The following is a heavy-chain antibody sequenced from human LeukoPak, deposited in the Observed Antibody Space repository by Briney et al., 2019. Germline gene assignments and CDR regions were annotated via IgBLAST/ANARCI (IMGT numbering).Heavy chain of an antibody. CDR1: GFSLSTNGVG. CDR2: IYWNDDK. Sequence: VSGPTLVNPTQPLTLTCTFVGFSLSTNGVGVGWIRQPPGKALEWLALIYWNDDKRYSPSLRSRLTITKDTSKNQVAPTMTNMDPVDTATYYCARLAEWELYFDSWGQGTLVTVSS. CDR3: ARLAEWELYFDS. J-gene: IGHJ4*02. D-gene: IGHD1-26*01. V-gene: IGHV2-5*01.